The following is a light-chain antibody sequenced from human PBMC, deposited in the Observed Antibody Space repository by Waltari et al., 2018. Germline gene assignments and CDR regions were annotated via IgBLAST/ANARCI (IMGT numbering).Light chain of an antibody. J-gene: IGLJ1*01. CDR2: EVT. V-gene: IGLV2-8*01. CDR1: SSDIGDYDY. CDR3: CSYAGTNNFYV. Sequence: QSALTQPPSASGSPGESVTISCTGTSSDIGDYDYVSWYQQHPGKAPKLMIYEVTKRPSGVPDRFSGSKSGNTASLTVSGLQAEDEADYYCCSYAGTNNFYVFGTGTKVTVL.